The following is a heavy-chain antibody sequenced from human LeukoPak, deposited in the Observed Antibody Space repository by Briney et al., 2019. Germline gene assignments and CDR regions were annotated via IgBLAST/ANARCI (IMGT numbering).Heavy chain of an antibody. Sequence: SVKVSCKASGYTFTSYGISWVRQAPGQGLEWMGGIIPIFGTANYAQKFQGIVTITTDESTSTAYMELSSLRSEDTAVYYCARQDRLVDYWGQGTLVTVSS. J-gene: IGHJ4*02. V-gene: IGHV1-69*05. CDR3: ARQDRLVDY. CDR2: IIPIFGTA. CDR1: GYTFTSYG.